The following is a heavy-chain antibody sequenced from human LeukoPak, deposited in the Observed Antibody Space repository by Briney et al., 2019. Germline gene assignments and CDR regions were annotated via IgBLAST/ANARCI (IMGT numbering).Heavy chain of an antibody. CDR3: ARDLFRRGGYSGYDFSY. Sequence: SETLSLTCTVSGGSISGSSYYWGWIRQPPGKGLEWIGSIYYSGSTYYNPSLKSRVTISVDTSKNQFSLKLSPVTAADTAVYYCARDLFRRGGYSGYDFSYWGQGTLVTVSS. D-gene: IGHD5-12*01. J-gene: IGHJ4*02. V-gene: IGHV4-39*07. CDR1: GGSISGSSYY. CDR2: IYYSGST.